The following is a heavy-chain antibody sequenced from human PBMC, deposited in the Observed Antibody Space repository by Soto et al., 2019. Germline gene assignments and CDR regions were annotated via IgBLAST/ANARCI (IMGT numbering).Heavy chain of an antibody. D-gene: IGHD3-10*01. CDR1: GFTFSSYS. Sequence: PGGSLRLSCAASGFTFSSYSMNWVRQAPGKGLEWVSYISSSSSTIYYADSVKGRFTISRDNAKNSLYLQMNSLRDEDTAVYYCARDPTPSYSGIHDLCMDVWGQGTTVTVSS. CDR3: ARDPTPSYSGIHDLCMDV. V-gene: IGHV3-48*02. J-gene: IGHJ6*02. CDR2: ISSSSSTI.